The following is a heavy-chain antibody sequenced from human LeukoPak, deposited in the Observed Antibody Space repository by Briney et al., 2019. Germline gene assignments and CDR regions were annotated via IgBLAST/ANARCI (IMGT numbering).Heavy chain of an antibody. CDR3: AKDSIITMVRGVTAGAFDI. CDR2: ISGSGGST. V-gene: IGHV3-23*01. CDR1: GFTFSSYA. D-gene: IGHD3-10*01. J-gene: IGHJ3*02. Sequence: PGGSLRLSCAASGFTFSSYAMSWVRQAPGKGLEWVSAISGSGGSTYYADSVKGRFTISRDNSKNTLYLQMNSLRAEDTAVYYCAKDSIITMVRGVTAGAFDIWGQGTMVTVSS.